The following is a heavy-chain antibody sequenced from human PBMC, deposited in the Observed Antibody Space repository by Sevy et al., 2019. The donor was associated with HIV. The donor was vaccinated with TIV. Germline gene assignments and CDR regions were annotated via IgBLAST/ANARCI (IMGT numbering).Heavy chain of an antibody. CDR2: IKQDGSVK. J-gene: IGHJ4*02. CDR1: GFSLNSYW. D-gene: IGHD6-13*01. CDR3: VRAIAADGSF. Sequence: GGSLRLSCAASGFSLNSYWMTWVRQAPGKGLEWVANIKQDGSVKYYVDSVKGRFTISGDNARNLLYLQMNSLRAEDTALYYCVRAIAADGSFWGQGTLVTVSS. V-gene: IGHV3-7*01.